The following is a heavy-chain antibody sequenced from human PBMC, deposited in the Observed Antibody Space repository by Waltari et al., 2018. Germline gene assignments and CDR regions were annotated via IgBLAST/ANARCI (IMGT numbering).Heavy chain of an antibody. CDR1: GFSFPNYG. CDR3: ARDQYGESFYYAMNV. J-gene: IGHJ6*02. CDR2: IWYDGSKK. V-gene: IGHV3-33*08. Sequence: VQLVESGGGLVQPGGSLRLSCAASGFSFPNYGMHWVRQAPGKGLEWVAIIWYDGSKKYYADSVKGRFDISRDNSRNTLYLQMDSLRAEDTAVYFCARDQYGESFYYAMNVWGQGTAVTVSS. D-gene: IGHD1-26*01.